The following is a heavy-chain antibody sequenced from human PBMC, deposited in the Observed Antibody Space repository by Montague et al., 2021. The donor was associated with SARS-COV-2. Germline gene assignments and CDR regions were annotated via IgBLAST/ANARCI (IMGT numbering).Heavy chain of an antibody. CDR1: GFSVNNIY. J-gene: IGHJ5*02. CDR2: IHTGGNK. CDR3: VRQGQYCGGDCYAADL. V-gene: IGHV3-66*04. D-gene: IGHD2-21*02. Sequence: SLRLSCAASGFSVNNIYMSWVRQAPGKGLEWVSVIHTGGNKFYADSVRGRFTISRDYSRNIVDLQMNGLRADDTALYYCVRQGQYCGGDCYAADLWGQGTLVTVSS.